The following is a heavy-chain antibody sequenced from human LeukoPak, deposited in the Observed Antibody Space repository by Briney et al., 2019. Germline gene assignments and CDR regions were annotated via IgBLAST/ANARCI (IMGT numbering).Heavy chain of an antibody. D-gene: IGHD2-15*01. V-gene: IGHV4-4*02. CDR2: IDHSGRT. Sequence: SGTLSLTCAVSGGSSSSSNWWNWVRQPPGKGLEWIGEIDHSGRTNYNPSLKSRVTISVDTSKNQFSLKLSSVTAADTAVYYCARVCSGGSCLTTDDYWGQGTLVTVSS. J-gene: IGHJ4*02. CDR3: ARVCSGGSCLTTDDY. CDR1: GGSSSSSNW.